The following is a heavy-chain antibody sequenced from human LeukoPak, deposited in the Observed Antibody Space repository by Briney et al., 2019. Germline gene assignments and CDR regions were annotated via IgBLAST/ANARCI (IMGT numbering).Heavy chain of an antibody. J-gene: IGHJ4*02. D-gene: IGHD5-12*01. CDR3: AVHSGYDYVFDY. V-gene: IGHV4-34*01. Sequence: SETLSLTCADYGGSFSGYYWSWIRQPPGKGLEWIGEINHSGSTNYNPSLKSRVTISVDTSKNQFSLKLSSVTAADTAVYYCAVHSGYDYVFDYWGQGTLVTVSS. CDR1: GGSFSGYY. CDR2: INHSGST.